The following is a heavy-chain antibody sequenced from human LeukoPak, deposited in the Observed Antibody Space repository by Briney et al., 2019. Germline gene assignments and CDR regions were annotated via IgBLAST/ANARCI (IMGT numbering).Heavy chain of an antibody. D-gene: IGHD3-22*01. CDR1: GFTFSSYA. Sequence: GGSLRLSCAASGFTFSSYAMSWVRQAPGKGLERVSAISGSGGSTYYADSVKGRFTISRDNSKNTLYLQMNSLRAEDTAVYYCAKDPWSYYDSSGYYYEWGQGTLVTVSS. CDR3: AKDPWSYYDSSGYYYE. J-gene: IGHJ4*02. CDR2: ISGSGGST. V-gene: IGHV3-23*01.